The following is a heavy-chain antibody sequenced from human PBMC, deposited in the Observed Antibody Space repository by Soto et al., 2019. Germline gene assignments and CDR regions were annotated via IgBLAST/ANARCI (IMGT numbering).Heavy chain of an antibody. D-gene: IGHD5-18*01. Sequence: GGSLRLSCAASGFTFSSYSMNWVRQAPGKGLEWVSSISSSISYIYYADSVKGRFTISRDNAKNSLYLQMNSLRAEDTAVYYCARDRYSYGFGGHNWFDPWGQGTLVTVSS. CDR1: GFTFSSYS. V-gene: IGHV3-21*01. CDR2: ISSSISYI. CDR3: ARDRYSYGFGGHNWFDP. J-gene: IGHJ5*02.